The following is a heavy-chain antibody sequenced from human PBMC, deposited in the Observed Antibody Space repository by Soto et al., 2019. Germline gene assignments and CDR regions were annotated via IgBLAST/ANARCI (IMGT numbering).Heavy chain of an antibody. CDR3: ARVRTYYDFWSGYSN. Sequence: GASVKVSCKASGYTFTSYGISWVRQAPLQGLEWMGWISAYNGNTNYAQKLQGRVTMTTDTSTSTAYMELRSLRSDDTAVYYCARVRTYYDFWSGYSNWGQGALVTVSS. D-gene: IGHD3-3*01. CDR2: ISAYNGNT. J-gene: IGHJ4*02. V-gene: IGHV1-18*04. CDR1: GYTFTSYG.